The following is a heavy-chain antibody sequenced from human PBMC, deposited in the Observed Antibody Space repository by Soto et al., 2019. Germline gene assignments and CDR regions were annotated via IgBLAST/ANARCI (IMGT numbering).Heavy chain of an antibody. CDR3: AWGADDSGHQAFAV. Sequence: PGESLKISCKASGYSFSDYRIGWVRQMPGRGRECMGIIYPGDSDTIYSASFQGQVTISADKSSIISFLQWSSLKASHTDMQYCAWGADDSGHQAFAVGGLGKIVTLSS. CDR1: GYSFSDYR. D-gene: IGHD6-19*01. V-gene: IGHV5-51*01. CDR2: IYPGDSDT. J-gene: IGHJ3*01.